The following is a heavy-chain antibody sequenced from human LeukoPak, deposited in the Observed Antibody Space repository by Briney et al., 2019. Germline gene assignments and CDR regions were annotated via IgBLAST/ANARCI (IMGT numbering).Heavy chain of an antibody. CDR3: ARGSRDIVVVPAAIRVAGFDP. Sequence: ASVKVSCKASGYTFTSYGISWVRQAPGQGLEWMGRINPNSGGTNYAQKFQGRVTMTRDTSISTAYMELSRLRSDDTAVYYCARGSRDIVVVPAAIRVAGFDPWGQGTLVTVSS. CDR2: INPNSGGT. J-gene: IGHJ5*02. CDR1: GYTFTSYG. D-gene: IGHD2-2*01. V-gene: IGHV1-2*06.